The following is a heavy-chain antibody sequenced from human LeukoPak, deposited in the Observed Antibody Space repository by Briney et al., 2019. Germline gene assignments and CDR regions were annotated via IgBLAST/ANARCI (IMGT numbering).Heavy chain of an antibody. CDR1: GGSFSVYY. V-gene: IGHV4-34*01. Sequence: SETLSLTCAVYGGSFSVYYWSWIRQPPGKGLEWIGEINHSGSTNYNPSLKSRVTISVDTSKNQFSLKLSSVTAADTAVYYCARALLWFGESNFDYWGQGTLVTVSS. CDR3: ARALLWFGESNFDY. D-gene: IGHD3-10*01. J-gene: IGHJ4*02. CDR2: INHSGST.